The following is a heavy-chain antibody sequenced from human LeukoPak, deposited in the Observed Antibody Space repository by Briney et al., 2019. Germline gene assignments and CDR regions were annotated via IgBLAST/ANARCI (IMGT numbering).Heavy chain of an antibody. V-gene: IGHV3-21*01. CDR3: ARDSGSYWSPGYFEY. CDR1: GFTFSSYS. CDR2: ISSSSSYI. D-gene: IGHD1-26*01. Sequence: GGSLRLSCAASGFTFSSYSMNWVRQAPGKGLEWVSSISSSSSYIYYADSVKGRFTISRDNAKNSLYLQMNSLRAEDTAVYYCARDSGSYWSPGYFEYWGQGTLVTVSS. J-gene: IGHJ4*02.